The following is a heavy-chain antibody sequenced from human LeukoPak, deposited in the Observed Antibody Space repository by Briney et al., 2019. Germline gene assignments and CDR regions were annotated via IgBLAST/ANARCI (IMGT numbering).Heavy chain of an antibody. Sequence: SETLSLTCTVSGGSISTSYWNWVRQPPGKGLEWIGYILYSGSTNYNPSLESRVTISVDTSKNQFSLKLSSVTAADTAVYYCARKPYDFWSGLDYWGQGTLVTVSS. J-gene: IGHJ4*02. V-gene: IGHV4-59*08. CDR1: GGSISTSY. D-gene: IGHD3-3*01. CDR3: ARKPYDFWSGLDY. CDR2: ILYSGST.